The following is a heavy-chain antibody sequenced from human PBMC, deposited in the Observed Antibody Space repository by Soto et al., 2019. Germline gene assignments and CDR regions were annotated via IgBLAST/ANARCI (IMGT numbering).Heavy chain of an antibody. CDR1: GFTFSSYW. Sequence: PGGSLRLSCAASGFTFSSYWMHWVRQAPGKGLVWVSRINSDGSSTSYADSVKGRFTISRDNAKNTLYLQMNSLRAEDTAVYYCARGGYYDFCMDVWGQGTTVTVSS. D-gene: IGHD3-3*01. CDR3: ARGGYYDFCMDV. CDR2: INSDGSST. V-gene: IGHV3-74*01. J-gene: IGHJ6*02.